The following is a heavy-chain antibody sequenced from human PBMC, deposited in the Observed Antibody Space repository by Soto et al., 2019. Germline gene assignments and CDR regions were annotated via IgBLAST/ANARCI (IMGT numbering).Heavy chain of an antibody. CDR1: GGTFSSYA. Sequence: GASVKVSCKASGGTFSSYAISWVRQAPGQGLEWMGGIIPIFGTANYAQKFQGRVTITADESTSTAYMELSSLRSEDTAVYYCARGTRWLWFGELPSNWFDPWGQGTLVTVSS. V-gene: IGHV1-69*13. CDR2: IIPIFGTA. D-gene: IGHD3-10*01. J-gene: IGHJ5*02. CDR3: ARGTRWLWFGELPSNWFDP.